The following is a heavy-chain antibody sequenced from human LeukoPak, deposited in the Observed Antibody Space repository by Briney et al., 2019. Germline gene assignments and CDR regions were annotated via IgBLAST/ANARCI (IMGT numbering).Heavy chain of an antibody. CDR2: IYHSGST. J-gene: IGHJ5*02. Sequence: SETLSLTCTVSGGSISNYYWYWIRQPPGKGLEGIGYIYHSGSTNYNPSLKSRVTISVDTSKNQFSLKLRSVTAADTAVYHCAREVSLGMYIWIDPWGQGTLVTVSS. D-gene: IGHD2-2*01. CDR1: GGSISNYY. V-gene: IGHV4-59*01. CDR3: AREVSLGMYIWIDP.